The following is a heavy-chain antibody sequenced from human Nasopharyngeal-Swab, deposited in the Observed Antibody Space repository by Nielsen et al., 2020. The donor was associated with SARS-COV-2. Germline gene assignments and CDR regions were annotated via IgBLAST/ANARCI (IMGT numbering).Heavy chain of an antibody. CDR3: ARISPSYYDILTGYYGYYYMDV. CDR1: GGSISSYY. CDR2: IYYSGST. J-gene: IGHJ6*03. D-gene: IGHD3-9*01. V-gene: IGHV4-59*01. Sequence: SVTLSLTCTVSGGSISSYYWSWIRQPPGKGLEWIGYIYYSGSTNYNPSLKSRVTISVDTSKNQFSLKLSSVTAADTAVYYCARISPSYYDILTGYYGYYYMDVWGKGTTVTVSS.